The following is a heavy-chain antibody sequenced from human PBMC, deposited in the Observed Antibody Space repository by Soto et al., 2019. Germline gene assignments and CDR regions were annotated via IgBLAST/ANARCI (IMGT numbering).Heavy chain of an antibody. CDR1: GFTFADYA. D-gene: IGHD5-18*01. CDR2: ISGSGDRT. V-gene: IGHV3-23*01. CDR3: AREENERWLKLIWFYLEH. Sequence: PGGSLRLSCAASGFTFADYAMSWVRQAPGKGLEWVSAISGSGDRTYYADSVKGRFTISRDNSKNTLYLQLNSLRAEDTAVYYCAREENERWLKLIWFYLEHWGQGTLVTVSS. J-gene: IGHJ4*02.